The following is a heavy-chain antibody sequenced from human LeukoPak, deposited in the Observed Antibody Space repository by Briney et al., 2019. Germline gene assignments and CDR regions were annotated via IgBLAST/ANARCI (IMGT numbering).Heavy chain of an antibody. CDR1: GGSFSGYY. CDR3: ARVGRYCSSSSCYPRVYYTDV. V-gene: IGHV4-34*01. CDR2: INHSGST. Sequence: SETLSLTCAVYGGSFSGYYWSWIRQPPGKGLEWIGEINHSGSTNYNPSLKSRVTISVDTSKKQFSLKLRSVTAADTAVYYCARVGRYCSSSSCYPRVYYTDVWGKGTTVTVSS. D-gene: IGHD2-2*01. J-gene: IGHJ6*03.